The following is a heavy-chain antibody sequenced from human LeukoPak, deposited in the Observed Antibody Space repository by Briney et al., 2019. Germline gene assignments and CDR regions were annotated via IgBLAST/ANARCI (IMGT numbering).Heavy chain of an antibody. CDR1: GFSFSSSW. D-gene: IGHD3-10*01. CDR2: IELDEAQK. CDR3: TRGGGDS. J-gene: IGHJ4*02. V-gene: IGHV3-7*01. Sequence: PGGSLRLSCAASGFSFSSSWMSWVRQVPGKGLEWVANIELDEAQKSYVDSVKGRFTISRDNAKNSLYLQMNSLRAEDTAMYYCTRGGGDSWGQGTLVTVSS.